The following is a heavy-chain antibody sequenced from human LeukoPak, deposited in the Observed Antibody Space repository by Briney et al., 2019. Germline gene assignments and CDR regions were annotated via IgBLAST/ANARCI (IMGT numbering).Heavy chain of an antibody. CDR2: ISSSSSTI. V-gene: IGHV3-48*01. Sequence: GGSLRLSCAASGFTFSNAWMSWVRQAPGKGLEWVSYISSSSSTIYYADSVKGRFTISRDNAKNSLYLQMNSLRAEDTAVYYCARDHGELGYCSGGTCQPWGQGTLVTVSS. D-gene: IGHD2-15*01. CDR3: ARDHGELGYCSGGTCQP. J-gene: IGHJ5*02. CDR1: GFTFSNAW.